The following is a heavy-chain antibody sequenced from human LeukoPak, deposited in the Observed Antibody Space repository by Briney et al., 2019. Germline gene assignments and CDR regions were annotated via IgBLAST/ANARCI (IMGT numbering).Heavy chain of an antibody. CDR1: GYTFAGYY. CDR3: ARYPGKVTNDWYFDL. V-gene: IGHV1-2*02. Sequence: ASVKVSCKASGYTFAGYYMHWVRQAPGQGLEWMGWINPNSGGTNYAQKFQGRVTMSRDTSITTAYMELSRLSSDDTAVYYCARYPGKVTNDWYFDLWGRDTQVTVSS. D-gene: IGHD4-23*01. J-gene: IGHJ2*01. CDR2: INPNSGGT.